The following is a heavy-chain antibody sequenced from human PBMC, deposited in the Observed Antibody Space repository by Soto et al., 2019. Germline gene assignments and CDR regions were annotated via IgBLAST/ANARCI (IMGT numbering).Heavy chain of an antibody. CDR2: ISYDGSNK. V-gene: IGHV3-30*18. CDR1: GFTFSSYG. J-gene: IGHJ4*02. D-gene: IGHD4-17*01. CDR3: AKDRVDYGDFYYFDY. Sequence: HPGGSLRLSCAASGFTFSSYGMHWVRQAPGKGLEWVAVISYDGSNKYYADSVKGRFTISRDNSKNTLYLQMNSLRAEDTAVYYCAKDRVDYGDFYYFDYWGQGTLVTVSS.